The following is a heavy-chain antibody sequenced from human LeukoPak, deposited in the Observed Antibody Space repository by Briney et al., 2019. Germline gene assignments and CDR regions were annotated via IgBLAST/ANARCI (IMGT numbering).Heavy chain of an antibody. V-gene: IGHV3-21*01. J-gene: IGHJ4*02. CDR3: ARDSPPHFYYDSSGYTPPDY. D-gene: IGHD3-22*01. Sequence: GGSLRLSCAASGFTFSSYSMNWVRQAPGKGLEWVSSISSSSSYIYYADSVKGRFTISRDNAKNSLYLQMNSLRAEDTAVYYCARDSPPHFYYDSSGYTPPDYWGQGTLVTVSS. CDR1: GFTFSSYS. CDR2: ISSSSSYI.